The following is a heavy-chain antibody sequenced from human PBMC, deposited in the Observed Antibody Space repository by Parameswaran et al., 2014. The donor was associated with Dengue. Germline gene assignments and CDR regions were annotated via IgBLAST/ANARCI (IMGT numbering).Heavy chain of an antibody. V-gene: IGHV4-61*01. CDR2: IFYSGST. CDR1: GASVNSGSYY. Sequence: ASETLSLTCTVSGASVNSGSYYWSWIRQAPGKGLEWIGYIFYSGSTTYNPSLKSRVTMSVDTSKNQFSLRVTSLTAADTAVYFCARVTTPLAGHNSGWHYCDYWGRGTLVTVSS. J-gene: IGHJ4*02. CDR3: ARVTTPLAGHNSGWHYCDY. D-gene: IGHD6-25*01.